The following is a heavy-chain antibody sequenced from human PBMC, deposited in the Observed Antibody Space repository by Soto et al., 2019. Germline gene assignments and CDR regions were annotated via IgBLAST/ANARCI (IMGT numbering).Heavy chain of an antibody. CDR3: AKHSSGWYVVWFDP. V-gene: IGHV1-18*04. D-gene: IGHD6-19*01. CDR2: ISAYNGNT. J-gene: IGHJ5*02. CDR1: GYTLTSYG. Sequence: ASVKVSCKASGYTLTSYGISWVRQAPGQGLEWMGWISAYNGNTNYAQKLQGRVTMTTDTSTSTAYMELRSLRSDDTAVYYCAKHSSGWYVVWFDPWGQGTLVTVSS.